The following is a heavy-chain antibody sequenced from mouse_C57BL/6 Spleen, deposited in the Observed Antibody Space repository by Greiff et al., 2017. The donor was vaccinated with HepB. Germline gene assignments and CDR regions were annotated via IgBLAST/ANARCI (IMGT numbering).Heavy chain of an antibody. D-gene: IGHD2-4*01. CDR1: GYTFTDYE. CDR2: IDPETGGT. Sequence: VQLQQSGAELVRPGASVTLSCKASGYTFTDYEMHWVKQTPVHGLEWIGAIDPETGGTAYNQKFKGKAILTADKSSSTAYMELRSLTSEDSAVYYCTSEGDYDGWFAYWGQGTLVTVSA. J-gene: IGHJ3*01. CDR3: TSEGDYDGWFAY. V-gene: IGHV1-15*01.